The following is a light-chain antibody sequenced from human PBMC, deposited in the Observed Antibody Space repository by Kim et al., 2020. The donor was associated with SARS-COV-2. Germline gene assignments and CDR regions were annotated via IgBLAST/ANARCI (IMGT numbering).Light chain of an antibody. CDR2: GAS. CDR3: QQYGTSSPT. J-gene: IGKJ1*01. V-gene: IGKV3-20*01. Sequence: SPGERATLSCSASQSVSSSSLAWYQQKPGQAPRLVIFGASSRAPGIPDRFSGSGSGTDFTLTISRLEPEDFAVYYCQQYGTSSPTFGQGTKVDIK. CDR1: QSVSSSS.